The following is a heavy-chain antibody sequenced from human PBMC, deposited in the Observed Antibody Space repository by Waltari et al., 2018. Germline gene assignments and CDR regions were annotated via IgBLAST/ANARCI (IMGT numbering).Heavy chain of an antibody. Sequence: QVQLVQSGAEVKKPGASVKVSCKASGYTFTSYDINWVRQATGQGLEWMGWINPNSCNTGYAQKFQGRVTMTRNTSRSTAYMELSSLRSEDTAVYYCAAPVGATRGFACNYWGQGTLVTVSS. J-gene: IGHJ4*02. D-gene: IGHD1-26*01. CDR2: INPNSCNT. CDR1: GYTFTSYD. CDR3: AAPVGATRGFACNY. V-gene: IGHV1-8*01.